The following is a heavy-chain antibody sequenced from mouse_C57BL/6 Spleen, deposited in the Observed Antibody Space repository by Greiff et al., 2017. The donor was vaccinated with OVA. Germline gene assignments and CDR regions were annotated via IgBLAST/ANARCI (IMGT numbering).Heavy chain of an antibody. V-gene: IGHV1-74*01. J-gene: IGHJ4*01. CDR2: LHPSDSDT. D-gene: IGHD1-1*01. Sequence: QVQLQQPGAELVKPGASVKVSCKASGYTFTSYWMHWVKQRPGQGLEWIGRLHPSDSDTNYNQKFKGKATLTVDKSSSTAYMQLSSLTSEDSAVYYCAIYDYYGSSPYAMDYWGQGTSVTVSS. CDR3: AIYDYYGSSPYAMDY. CDR1: GYTFTSYW.